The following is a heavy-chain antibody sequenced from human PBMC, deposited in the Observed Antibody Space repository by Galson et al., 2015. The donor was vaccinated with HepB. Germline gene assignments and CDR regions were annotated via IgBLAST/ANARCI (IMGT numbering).Heavy chain of an antibody. J-gene: IGHJ4*02. CDR1: GDSVSSTSST. Sequence: CAISGDSVSSTSSTWVWVRQSPSRGLEWLGRTYYRSKWYNDYAVSVKGRITINPDTSKNQFSLELNSVTPEDTAVYCCSRGNYGSGGVPYWGQGALVTASS. CDR3: SRGNYGSGGVPY. D-gene: IGHD6-25*01. V-gene: IGHV6-1*01. CDR2: TYYRSKWYN.